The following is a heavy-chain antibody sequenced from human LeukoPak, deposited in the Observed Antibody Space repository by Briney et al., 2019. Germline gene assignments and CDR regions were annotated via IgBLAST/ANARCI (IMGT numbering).Heavy chain of an antibody. Sequence: RGSLRLSCAASGFTFSSYEMDWVRQAPGKGLEWVSYISIDGKTIHYADSVKGRFTISRDNAKNSVYLQMNSLRVEDTAIYYCASLWELIGSWGQGTLVTVSS. CDR3: ASLWELIGS. CDR1: GFTFSSYE. J-gene: IGHJ4*02. CDR2: ISIDGKTI. V-gene: IGHV3-48*03. D-gene: IGHD1-26*01.